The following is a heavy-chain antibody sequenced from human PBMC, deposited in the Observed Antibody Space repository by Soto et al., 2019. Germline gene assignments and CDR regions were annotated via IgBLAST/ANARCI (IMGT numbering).Heavy chain of an antibody. Sequence: QVQLQESGPGLVKPSQTLSLTCTVSGASVSSGDYYWSCIRQPPGTGLEWFGYIYSSGGSYYNPSVTGRLTISIDTSKNQFSLKLNSVPVADTAIYYCVGTGTTDDYWGRGTLVTVSS. V-gene: IGHV4-30-4*01. CDR3: VGTGTTDDY. CDR1: GASVSSGDYY. D-gene: IGHD1-1*01. J-gene: IGHJ4*02. CDR2: IYSSGGS.